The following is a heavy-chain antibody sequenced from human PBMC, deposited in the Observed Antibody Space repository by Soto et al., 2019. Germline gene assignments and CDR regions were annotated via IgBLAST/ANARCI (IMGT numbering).Heavy chain of an antibody. V-gene: IGHV3-30-3*01. CDR2: ISYDGSNK. CDR1: GFTFSSYA. Sequence: QVQLVESGGGVVQPGRSLRLSCAASGFTFSSYAMHWVRQAPGKGLEWVAVISYDGSNKYYADSVKGRFTISRDNSKNTLYLQMNSLRAEDTAVYYCARETSSGVVPREGPHYYYYYGMDVWGQGTTVTVSS. CDR3: ARETSSGVVPREGPHYYYYYGMDV. J-gene: IGHJ6*02. D-gene: IGHD3-3*01.